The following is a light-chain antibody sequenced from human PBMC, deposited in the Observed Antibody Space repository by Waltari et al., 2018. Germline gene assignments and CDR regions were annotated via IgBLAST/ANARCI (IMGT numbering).Light chain of an antibody. V-gene: IGKV1-16*01. CDR2: GAS. Sequence: IQMTQLPSSLSASVGDRVTITCRAGEGLNNYLTWFKQKPRKAPTSLIYGASNLQGGVPSRFSGSGSGTDFTLTIDNLQPEDFATYYCQQYRSYPLTFGGGTKVEIK. J-gene: IGKJ4*01. CDR1: EGLNNY. CDR3: QQYRSYPLT.